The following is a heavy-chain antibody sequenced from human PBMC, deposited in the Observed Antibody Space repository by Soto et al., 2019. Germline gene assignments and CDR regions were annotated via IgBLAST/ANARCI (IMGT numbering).Heavy chain of an antibody. J-gene: IGHJ5*02. V-gene: IGHV4-30-2*01. Sequence: PSETLSLTCAVSGGSIGGVGYSWSWIRQPPGGGLEWIGYMYHSGTFLKSPSLKTRLTMSLDMSKNQFSLTLNSMTAADTAVYYCARDQFYSGSGNYNNLMFDAWGQGXQVTVS. CDR3: ARDQFYSGSGNYNNLMFDA. CDR2: MYHSGTF. D-gene: IGHD3-10*01. CDR1: GGSIGGVGYS.